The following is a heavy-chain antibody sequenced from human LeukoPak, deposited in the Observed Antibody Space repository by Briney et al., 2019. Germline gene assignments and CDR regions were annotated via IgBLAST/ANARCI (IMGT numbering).Heavy chain of an antibody. CDR2: LNPRSGAT. Sequence: VASVTVSCKASGYTFVDYYLYWVRQAPGQGIEWMGWLNPRSGATNYAQKFQARVTMTRDTSINTAYMELSRLRSDDTAVYYCARDHRRGSTGYDMPADWGQGTLVTVSS. CDR3: ARDHRRGSTGYDMPAD. CDR1: GYTFVDYY. J-gene: IGHJ4*02. D-gene: IGHD5-12*01. V-gene: IGHV1-2*02.